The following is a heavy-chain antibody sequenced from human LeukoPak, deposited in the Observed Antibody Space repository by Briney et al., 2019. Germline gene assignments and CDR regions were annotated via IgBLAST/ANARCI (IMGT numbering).Heavy chain of an antibody. V-gene: IGHV1-69*04. CDR1: GGTFSSYA. CDR3: ARDPQVTATAFDI. Sequence: ASVKVSCKASGGTFSSYAISWVRQAPGQGLEWMGRIIPILGIANYAQKFQGRVTITADKSTSTAYMELSSLRSEDTAVYYCARDPQVTATAFDIWGQGTMVTVSS. D-gene: IGHD2-21*02. J-gene: IGHJ3*02. CDR2: IIPILGIA.